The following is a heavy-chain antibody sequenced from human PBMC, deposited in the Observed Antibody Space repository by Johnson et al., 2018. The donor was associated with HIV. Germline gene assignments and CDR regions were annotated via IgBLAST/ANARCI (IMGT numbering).Heavy chain of an antibody. V-gene: IGHV3-30*04. Sequence: QVQLVESGGGLVQPGGSLRLSCAASGFTFSSYAMHWVRQAPGKGLEWVAVISYDGSNKYYADSVKGRFTISRDNSKNTLYLQMNSLRAEDTAVYYCARDRAAAGPDAFDIWGQGTMVTVSS. J-gene: IGHJ3*02. CDR1: GFTFSSYA. CDR3: ARDRAAAGPDAFDI. CDR2: ISYDGSNK. D-gene: IGHD6-13*01.